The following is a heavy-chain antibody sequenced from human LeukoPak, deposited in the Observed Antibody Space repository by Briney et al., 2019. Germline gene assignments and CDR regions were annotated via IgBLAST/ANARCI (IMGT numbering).Heavy chain of an antibody. CDR3: ARIEPYRIAAAGRVDY. V-gene: IGHV4-39*01. J-gene: IGHJ4*02. CDR1: LGSISSSSYY. Sequence: SETLSLTCTVSLGSISSSSYYWGWIRQPPGKGLEWIGSIYYSGSTYYNPSLKSRVPISVDTSKNQFSLKLSSVTAADTAVYYCARIEPYRIAAAGRVDYWGQGTLVTVPS. D-gene: IGHD6-13*01. CDR2: IYYSGST.